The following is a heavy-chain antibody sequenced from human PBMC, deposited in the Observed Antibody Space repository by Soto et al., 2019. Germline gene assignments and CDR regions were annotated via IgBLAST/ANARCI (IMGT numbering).Heavy chain of an antibody. V-gene: IGHV1-3*01. Sequence: GASVKVSCKASGYTITTYAIHWVRQAPGQRLEWMGWINAGNGNTKYSQKFQGRVTITRDTTASTAYMDLSSLRSEDTAVYYCARSSGGWPRGFDYWGQGTPVTVSS. CDR1: GYTITTYA. D-gene: IGHD6-19*01. J-gene: IGHJ4*02. CDR2: INAGNGNT. CDR3: ARSSGGWPRGFDY.